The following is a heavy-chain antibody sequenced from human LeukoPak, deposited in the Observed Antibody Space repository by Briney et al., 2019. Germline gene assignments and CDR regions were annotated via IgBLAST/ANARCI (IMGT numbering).Heavy chain of an antibody. CDR2: IYYSGST. CDR1: GGSISSYY. J-gene: IGHJ3*02. CDR3: ARDSYDSSGYPDSFAFDI. Sequence: SSETLSLTCTVSGGSISSYYWSWIRQPPGKGLEWIGYIYYSGSTNYNPSLKSRVTISVDTSKNQFSLKLSSVTAADTAVYYCARDSYDSSGYPDSFAFDIWGQGTMVTVSS. D-gene: IGHD3-22*01. V-gene: IGHV4-59*01.